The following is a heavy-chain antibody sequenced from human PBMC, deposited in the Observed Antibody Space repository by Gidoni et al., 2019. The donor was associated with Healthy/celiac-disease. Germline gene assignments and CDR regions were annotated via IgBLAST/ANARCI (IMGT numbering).Heavy chain of an antibody. CDR3: AKDRYFDWLGGMVGAFDI. Sequence: EVQLVESGGGLVQPGRSLRLSCAASGFTFDDYAMHWVRRAPGKGLEWVSGISWNSGSIGYADSVKGRFTISRDNAKNSLYLQMNSLRAEDTALYYCAKDRYFDWLGGMVGAFDIWGQGTMVTVSS. V-gene: IGHV3-9*01. CDR2: ISWNSGSI. CDR1: GFTFDDYA. D-gene: IGHD3-9*01. J-gene: IGHJ3*02.